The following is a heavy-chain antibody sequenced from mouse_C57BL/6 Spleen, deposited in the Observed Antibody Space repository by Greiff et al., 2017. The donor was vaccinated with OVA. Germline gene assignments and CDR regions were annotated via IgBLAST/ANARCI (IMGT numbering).Heavy chain of an antibody. CDR1: GYTFTSYW. J-gene: IGHJ3*01. CDR2: IDPSDSET. V-gene: IGHV1-52*01. CDR3: ARWNYYGSGTWFAY. D-gene: IGHD1-1*01. Sequence: QVQLQQSGAELVRPGSSVKLSCKASGYTFTSYWMHWVKQSPIQGLEWSGNIDPSDSETHYNQKFKDKATLTVDKSSSTAYMQLSSLTSEDSAVYYCARWNYYGSGTWFAYWGQGTLVTVSA.